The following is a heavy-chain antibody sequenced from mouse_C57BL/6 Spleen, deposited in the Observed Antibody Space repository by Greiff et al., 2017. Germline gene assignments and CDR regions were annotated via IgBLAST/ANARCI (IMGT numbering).Heavy chain of an antibody. CDR1: GYTFTEYS. CDR3: AKQWAMDY. J-gene: IGHJ4*01. CDR2: FYPGDGSI. Sequence: VQLHQSGAELVKPGASVKLSCKASGYTFTEYSIHWVKQRSGQGLEWIGWFYPGDGSIKYNAQFQDKATVTAGKSSITGYMELSRLATEDSAVYFFAKQWAMDYWGQGTSVTVST. V-gene: IGHV1-62-2*01.